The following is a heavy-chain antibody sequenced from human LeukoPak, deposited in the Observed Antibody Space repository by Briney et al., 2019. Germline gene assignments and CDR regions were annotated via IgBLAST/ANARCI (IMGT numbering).Heavy chain of an antibody. Sequence: SEPLSLPCPVSGGSISSGSYYWGWIRQPPGKGLEWIGSIDYIGKTYDNMSHKSRVTISIDTSKNQCSLSLTSVPAADTAVYFCARDKIVRAAHDAFDIWGQGTMVTVSS. J-gene: IGHJ3*02. D-gene: IGHD3-10*01. CDR1: GGSISSGSYY. V-gene: IGHV4-39*07. CDR3: ARDKIVRAAHDAFDI. CDR2: IDYIGKT.